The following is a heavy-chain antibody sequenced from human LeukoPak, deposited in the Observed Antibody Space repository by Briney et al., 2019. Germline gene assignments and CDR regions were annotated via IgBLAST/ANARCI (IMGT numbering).Heavy chain of an antibody. Sequence: SETLSLTCAVYGGSFSGYFWSWIRQPPGQGLEWIGEINHSGSTNYNPSLKSRVTTSKDTSKYHFSLKLSSVTAADTAVYYCVTQTDWAQRTLGTVSS. V-gene: IGHV4-34*01. CDR2: INHSGST. J-gene: IGHJ4*02. CDR1: GGSFSGYF. CDR3: VTQTD.